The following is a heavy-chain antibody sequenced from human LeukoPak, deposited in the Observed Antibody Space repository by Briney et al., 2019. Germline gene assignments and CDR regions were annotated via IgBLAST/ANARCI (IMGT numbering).Heavy chain of an antibody. CDR3: ARDKSGWQGYYYYYMDV. CDR1: GFTFSSYE. Sequence: PGGSLRLSCAASGFTFSSYEMNWVRQAPGKGLEWVSFISSSGSSIYYADSVKGRFTISRDNAKNSLYLQMNSLRAEDTAVYYCARDKSGWQGYYYYYMDVWGKGTTVTVSS. V-gene: IGHV3-48*03. CDR2: ISSSGSSI. D-gene: IGHD6-19*01. J-gene: IGHJ6*03.